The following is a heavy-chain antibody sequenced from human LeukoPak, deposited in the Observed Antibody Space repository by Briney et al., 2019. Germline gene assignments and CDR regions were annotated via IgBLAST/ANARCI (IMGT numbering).Heavy chain of an antibody. CDR2: IYNSGST. CDR3: ARPSRDGYRYTFDY. Sequence: SETLSLTCTVSGGSIGSYYWSWIRQPPGKGLEWIGYIYNSGSTNYSPSLKSRVSISVDTPKNQFSLRLSSVTAADTAVYYCARPSRDGYRYTFDYWGQGILVTVSS. J-gene: IGHJ4*02. V-gene: IGHV4-59*01. D-gene: IGHD5-24*01. CDR1: GGSIGSYY.